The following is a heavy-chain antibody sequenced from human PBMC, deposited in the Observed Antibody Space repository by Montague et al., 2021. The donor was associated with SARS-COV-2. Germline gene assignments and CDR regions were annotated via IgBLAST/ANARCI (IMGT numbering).Heavy chain of an antibody. CDR3: ARLPYDNSYGMDV. CDR1: GGSISTYY. CDR2: IDYSGST. D-gene: IGHD3-9*01. J-gene: IGHJ6*02. V-gene: IGHV4-59*01. Sequence: SETLSLTCTVSGGSISTYYWNWIRQFSGKGLEWIGYIDYSGSTNYNPSLQSRVIISVDRSKIQLSLKLNSVTAADTAIYYCARLPYDNSYGMDVCGQATTFSVSS.